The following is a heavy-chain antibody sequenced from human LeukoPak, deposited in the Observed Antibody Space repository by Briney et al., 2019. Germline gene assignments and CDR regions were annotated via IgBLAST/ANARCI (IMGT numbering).Heavy chain of an antibody. CDR1: GYTFTSYA. CDR3: ARGLTDIVVAPAI. D-gene: IGHD2-2*01. CDR2: INAGNGNT. Sequence: ASVKVSCKASGYTFTSYAMHWVRQAPGQRLEWMGWINAGNGNTKYSQKFQGRVTMTRDTSISTAYMELSSLRSEDTAVYYCARGLTDIVVAPAIWGQGTMVTVSS. V-gene: IGHV1-3*01. J-gene: IGHJ3*02.